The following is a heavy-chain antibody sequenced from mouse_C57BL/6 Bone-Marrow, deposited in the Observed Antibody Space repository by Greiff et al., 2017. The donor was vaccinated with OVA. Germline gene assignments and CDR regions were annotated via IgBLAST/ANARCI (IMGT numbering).Heavy chain of an antibody. Sequence: QVQLQQPGAELVKPGASVKMSCKASGYTFTSYTMHWVKQRPGQGLEWIGYINPSSGYTKYNQKFKDKATLTADKSSSTAYMQLSSLTSEDSAVYYCARSEGIYYYGSSHFDYWGQGTTLTVSS. J-gene: IGHJ2*01. CDR3: ARSEGIYYYGSSHFDY. CDR2: INPSSGYT. D-gene: IGHD1-1*01. CDR1: GYTFTSYT. V-gene: IGHV1S26*01.